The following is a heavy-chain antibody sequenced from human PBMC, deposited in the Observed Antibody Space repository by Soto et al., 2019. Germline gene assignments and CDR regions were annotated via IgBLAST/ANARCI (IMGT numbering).Heavy chain of an antibody. CDR1: GYTFTSYA. Sequence: QVQLVQSGAEVKKPGASVKVSCKASGYTFTSYAMHWVRQAPGQRLEWMGWINAGNGNTKYSQKFQGRVTITRDTSASTADMELSSLRSEDTAVYYCAKDYYDSSGYYPPALLFDYWGQGTLVTVSS. CDR3: AKDYYDSSGYYPPALLFDY. V-gene: IGHV1-3*01. J-gene: IGHJ4*02. D-gene: IGHD3-22*01. CDR2: INAGNGNT.